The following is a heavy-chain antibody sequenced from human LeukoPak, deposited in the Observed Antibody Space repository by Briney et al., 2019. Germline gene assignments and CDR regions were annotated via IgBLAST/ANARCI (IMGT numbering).Heavy chain of an antibody. V-gene: IGHV1-69*05. CDR3: ARVLPVYRGWYPRRYNWFDP. J-gene: IGHJ5*02. Sequence: SVKVSCKASGGTFSSYAISWVRQAPGQGLEWMGGIIPIFGTANYAQKFQGRVTITTDESTSTAYMELSSLRSEETAVYYCARVLPVYRGWYPRRYNWFDPWGQGTLVTVSS. CDR1: GGTFSSYA. D-gene: IGHD6-19*01. CDR2: IIPIFGTA.